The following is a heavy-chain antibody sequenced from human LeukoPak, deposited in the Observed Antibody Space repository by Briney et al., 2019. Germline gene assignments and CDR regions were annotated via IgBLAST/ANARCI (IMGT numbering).Heavy chain of an antibody. CDR3: ARAGGGYYGSGSLFDY. CDR1: GGSISSSSYY. CDR2: IYYSGST. J-gene: IGHJ4*02. V-gene: IGHV4-39*07. D-gene: IGHD3-10*01. Sequence: PSETLSLTCTVSGGSISSSSYYWGWIRQPPGKGLEWIGSIYYSGSTYYNPSLKSRVTISVDTSKNQFSLKLSSVTAADTAVYYCARAGGGYYGSGSLFDYWGQGTLVTVSS.